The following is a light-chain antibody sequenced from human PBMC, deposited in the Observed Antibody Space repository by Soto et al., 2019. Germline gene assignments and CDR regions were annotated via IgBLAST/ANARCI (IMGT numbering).Light chain of an antibody. CDR1: SSNIGSNS. CDR3: AAWDDSLSGYV. V-gene: IGLV1-47*02. CDR2: TNN. J-gene: IGLJ1*01. Sequence: QSVLTQPPSASGTPGQRVTISCSGSSSNIGSNSVYWYQQLPGTAPKLLIYTNNQRPSGVPGRFSGSKSGTSASLAISGLRSEDEADYYCAAWDDSLSGYVFGTGTKVTVL.